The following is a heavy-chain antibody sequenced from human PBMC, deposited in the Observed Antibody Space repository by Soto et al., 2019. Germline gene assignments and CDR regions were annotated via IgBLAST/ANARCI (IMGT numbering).Heavy chain of an antibody. CDR2: TSSNGGST. CDR3: VKGTKGATTKPYFDY. V-gene: IGHV3-64D*08. J-gene: IGHJ4*02. CDR1: GFTFSSYA. D-gene: IGHD1-26*01. Sequence: PGGSLRLSCSASGFTFSSYAMHWVRQAPGKGLEYVSATSSNGGSTYYADSVKGRFTISRDNTKNTLYLQMSSLRAEDTAVYYCVKGTKGATTKPYFDYWGQGTLVTVSS.